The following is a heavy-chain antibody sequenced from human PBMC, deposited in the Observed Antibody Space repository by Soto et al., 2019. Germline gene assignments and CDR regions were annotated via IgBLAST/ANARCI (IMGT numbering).Heavy chain of an antibody. D-gene: IGHD2-15*01. CDR3: AMWRGAAHDAFDI. V-gene: IGHV1-69*02. CDR2: IIPILGIA. Sequence: GASVKVSCKASGGTFSSYTISWVRQAPGQGLEWMGRIIPILGIANYAQKFQGRVTMTTNNSTSTAYMELSSLRSEDTAVYYCAMWRGAAHDAFDIWGQGTMVTVSS. J-gene: IGHJ3*02. CDR1: GGTFSSYT.